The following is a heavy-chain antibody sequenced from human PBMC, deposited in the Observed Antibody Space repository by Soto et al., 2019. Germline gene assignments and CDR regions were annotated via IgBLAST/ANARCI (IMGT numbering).Heavy chain of an antibody. V-gene: IGHV1-2*04. CDR3: ARVGHHIRTGAYYFYAMDV. CDR1: GYSFTGYF. CDR2: INPHSGGT. J-gene: IGHJ6*02. Sequence: QVVLVQSGAEAKKPGASVKVSCRASGYSFTGYFIHWVRQAPGQGLEWMGWINPHSGGTKYAQKFQGWVTMTRNTSIDTAYMEMSRLRPSDTAVYYCARVGHHIRTGAYYFYAMDVWGQGTTVTVSS. D-gene: IGHD1-1*01.